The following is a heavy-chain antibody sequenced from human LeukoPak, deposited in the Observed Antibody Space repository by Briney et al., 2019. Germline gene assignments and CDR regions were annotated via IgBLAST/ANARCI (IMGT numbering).Heavy chain of an antibody. D-gene: IGHD5-12*01. CDR3: ARRAYSDRGYDFTDY. J-gene: IGHJ4*02. CDR1: GGSISSSSYY. CDR2: IYYSGST. V-gene: IGHV4-39*01. Sequence: SETLSLTCTVSGGSISSSSYYWGWIRQPPGKGLEWIGSIYYSGSTYYNPSLKSRVTISVDTSKNQFSLKLSSVTAADTAVYYCARRAYSDRGYDFTDYWGQGTLVTVSS.